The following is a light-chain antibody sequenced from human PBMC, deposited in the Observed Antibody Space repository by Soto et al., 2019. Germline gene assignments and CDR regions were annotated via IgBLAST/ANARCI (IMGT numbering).Light chain of an antibody. J-gene: IGKJ5*01. Sequence: DIQMTQSPSAMSASVGDRVTISCRASQDINNYLAWFQQKPGEVPKRLIYAASSLQSGVPSRFRAIGSGTEFTLRISGLQPEDFATYFCLQHYNYPITFGQGARLEIK. CDR3: LQHYNYPIT. CDR1: QDINNY. CDR2: AAS. V-gene: IGKV1-17*03.